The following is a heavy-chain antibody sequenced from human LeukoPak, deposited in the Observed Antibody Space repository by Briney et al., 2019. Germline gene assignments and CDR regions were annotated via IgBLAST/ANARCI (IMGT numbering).Heavy chain of an antibody. Sequence: SETLSLTCTVSGGSISSSSYYWGSVRQPPGGGLEWIASSYYSGRTCYNPSLKSRVTISVYTSKNQFSLKLTAVTAAHPALYYCARESSMGVVIFDYWGRGTVVSVSS. V-gene: IGHV4-39*02. D-gene: IGHD3-3*01. CDR1: GGSISSSSYY. CDR2: SYYSGRT. J-gene: IGHJ4*02. CDR3: ARESSMGVVIFDY.